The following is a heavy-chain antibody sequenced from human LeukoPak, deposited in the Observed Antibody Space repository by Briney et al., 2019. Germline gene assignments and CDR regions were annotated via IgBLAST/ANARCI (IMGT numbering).Heavy chain of an antibody. D-gene: IGHD6-13*01. Sequence: GGSLRLSCAASGFTFSNYDMHWVRHATGKGLEWVSGIGTAGDIYYAGSVKGRFTISRENAKNSLYLQMNSLRAGDTAVYYCATTPREYSSTWYYFDYWGQGILVTVSS. J-gene: IGHJ4*02. CDR1: GFTFSNYD. CDR2: IGTAGDI. CDR3: ATTPREYSSTWYYFDY. V-gene: IGHV3-13*01.